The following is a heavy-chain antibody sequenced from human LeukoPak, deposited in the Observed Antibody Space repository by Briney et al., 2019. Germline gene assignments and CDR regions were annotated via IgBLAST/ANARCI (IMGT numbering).Heavy chain of an antibody. J-gene: IGHJ4*02. CDR3: ARDHSEPGVFFDL. Sequence: GGSLRLSCAASGFTFSSYWMNWVRQAPGKGLEWVGNIKYDGREKYYVDSVKGRFTISRDNAKNSLYLQMNSLRVEDTAVYYCARDHSEPGVFFDLWGRGSLVTVSS. CDR1: GFTFSSYW. CDR2: IKYDGREK. V-gene: IGHV3-7*05. D-gene: IGHD1-14*01.